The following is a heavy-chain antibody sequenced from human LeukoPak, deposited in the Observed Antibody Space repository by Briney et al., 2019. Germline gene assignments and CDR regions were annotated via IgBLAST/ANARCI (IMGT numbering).Heavy chain of an antibody. D-gene: IGHD2-2*01. CDR2: ISGSGGST. J-gene: IGHJ4*02. Sequence: GGSLRLSCAASGFTFRSHAMSWVRQAPGKGLEWVSAISGSGGSTYYADSVKGRFTISRDNSKNTLYLQMNSLRAEDTAVYYCAKAYCSSTSCPHNYWGQGTLVTVSS. V-gene: IGHV3-23*01. CDR1: GFTFRSHA. CDR3: AKAYCSSTSCPHNY.